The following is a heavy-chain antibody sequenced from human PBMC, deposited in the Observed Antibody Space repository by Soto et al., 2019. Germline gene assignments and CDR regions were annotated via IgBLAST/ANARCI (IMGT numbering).Heavy chain of an antibody. CDR2: ISTSGGTM. CDR1: GLTFTDYS. CDR3: ARVVGVGAYHMDV. D-gene: IGHD2-21*01. J-gene: IGHJ6*03. Sequence: GGSLRLSCAASGLTFTDYSMNWVRQAPGKGLEWVSYISTSGGTMYYADSVKGRFTVSRDNFKNSLYLQMNSLRAEDTAVYSCARVVGVGAYHMDVWDIGTTVTVSS. V-gene: IGHV3-48*04.